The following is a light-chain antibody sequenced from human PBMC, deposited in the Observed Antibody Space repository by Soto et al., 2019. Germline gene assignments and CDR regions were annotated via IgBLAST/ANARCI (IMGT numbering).Light chain of an antibody. Sequence: IHMSHSPSTLSGSVRDRVTITCRASQTISSWLALYQQKPGKAPKLLIYKASTLKSGVPSRFSGSGSGTEFTLTISSLQPDDFATYYCQHYNSYSEAFGQGTKVDIK. CDR3: QHYNSYSEA. J-gene: IGKJ1*01. CDR2: KAS. CDR1: QTISSW. V-gene: IGKV1-5*03.